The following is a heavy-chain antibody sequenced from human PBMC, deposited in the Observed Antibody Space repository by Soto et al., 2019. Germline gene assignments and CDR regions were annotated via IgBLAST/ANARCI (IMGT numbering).Heavy chain of an antibody. J-gene: IGHJ4*02. CDR2: ISGSSSYI. CDR3: ARAPAATTVTTSYYFDY. CDR1: GFTFSSYS. D-gene: IGHD4-4*01. V-gene: IGHV3-21*01. Sequence: PGGSLRLSCAASGFTFSSYSMNWVRQAPGKGLEWVSSISGSSSYIYYADSVKGRFTISRDNAKNSLYLQMNSLRAEDTAVYYCARAPAATTVTTSYYFDYWGQGTLVTVSS.